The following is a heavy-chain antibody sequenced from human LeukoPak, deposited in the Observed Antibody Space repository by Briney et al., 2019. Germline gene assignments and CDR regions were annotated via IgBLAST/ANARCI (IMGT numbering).Heavy chain of an antibody. V-gene: IGHV1-18*01. J-gene: IGHJ4*02. Sequence: ASVNVSCEASGYTFTSYGISGVRQAPGQGLEWMGWISAYNGNTNYTQKLQGRVTITTDTSTSTAYMELRRLRSDDTAVSYCARDVGGIVGATGDYWGQGTLVTVSS. CDR3: ARDVGGIVGATGDY. CDR1: GYTFTSYG. D-gene: IGHD1-26*01. CDR2: ISAYNGNT.